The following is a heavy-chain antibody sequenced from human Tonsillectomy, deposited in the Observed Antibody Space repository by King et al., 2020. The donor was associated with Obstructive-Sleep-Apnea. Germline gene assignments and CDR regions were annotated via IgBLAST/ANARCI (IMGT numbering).Heavy chain of an antibody. J-gene: IGHJ6*02. CDR1: GFTFSTYA. D-gene: IGHD3-10*01. V-gene: IGHV3-23*04. Sequence: VQLVESGGGLVQPGWSLRLSCEASGFTFSTYAMSWVRQAPGKGLEWVLTISGSGGGTYYADSVKGRFTISRDNSKNTVYLQMNSLRAEDTALFYCAKNLVPMVRGPDVWGQGTTVTVSS. CDR3: AKNLVPMVRGPDV. CDR2: ISGSGGGT.